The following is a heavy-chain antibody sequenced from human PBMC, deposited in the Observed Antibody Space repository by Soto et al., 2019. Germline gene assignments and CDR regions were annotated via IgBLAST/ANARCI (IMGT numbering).Heavy chain of an antibody. CDR2: MGGSNTDR. Sequence: DVQLLQSGGGLVQPGGSRTLSCAASSFTFSDYAMNGVRQAPGKGWGGGSSMGGSNTDRYYADSVKGRFIISRDNPKNTMYLQMNSLRDDDTAVYYCAKDAVSYNGKWDWFDSWGQGTLVTVSS. J-gene: IGHJ5*01. CDR1: SFTFSDYA. CDR3: AKDAVSYNGKWDWFDS. V-gene: IGHV3-23*01. D-gene: IGHD1-26*01.